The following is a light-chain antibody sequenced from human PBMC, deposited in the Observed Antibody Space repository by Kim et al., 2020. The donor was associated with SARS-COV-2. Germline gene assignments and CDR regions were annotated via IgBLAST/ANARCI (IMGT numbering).Light chain of an antibody. Sequence: VSPGERATLACRASESVSSNLAWYQQKPGQAPRLLIYGASTRATGVPARFSGSGSGTEFTLTISSLQSEDFAIYYCQQYNNWPQTFGQGTKVEIK. CDR1: ESVSSN. CDR3: QQYNNWPQT. CDR2: GAS. V-gene: IGKV3-15*01. J-gene: IGKJ1*01.